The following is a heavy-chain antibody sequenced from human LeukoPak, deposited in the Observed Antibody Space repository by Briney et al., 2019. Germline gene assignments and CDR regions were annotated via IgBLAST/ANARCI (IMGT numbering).Heavy chain of an antibody. D-gene: IGHD3-3*01. Sequence: GGSLRLSCAASGFTFSSYWMSWVRQAPGKGLDWVAKIKQDGSEKYYVDSVKGRFTISRDNAKNSLYLQMNSLRAEDTAVYYCARDLFESSGPPDVFDIWGQGTMVTVSS. CDR1: GFTFSSYW. V-gene: IGHV3-7*01. CDR3: ARDLFESSGPPDVFDI. CDR2: IKQDGSEK. J-gene: IGHJ3*02.